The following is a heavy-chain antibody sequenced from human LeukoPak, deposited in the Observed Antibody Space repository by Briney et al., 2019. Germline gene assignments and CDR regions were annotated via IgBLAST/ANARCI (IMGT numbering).Heavy chain of an antibody. CDR3: AKPPTSGGSSYYYGMDV. Sequence: GGSLRLSCGASGFTYSSYVMRWVRQAPGKGLEWVSTISGSGGNTYYAGSVKGRFTISRDNSKNTLYLQMNSLRAEDTAVYYCAKPPTSGGSSYYYGMDVWGQGTTVTVSS. V-gene: IGHV3-23*01. CDR2: ISGSGGNT. J-gene: IGHJ6*02. CDR1: GFTYSSYV. D-gene: IGHD6-13*01.